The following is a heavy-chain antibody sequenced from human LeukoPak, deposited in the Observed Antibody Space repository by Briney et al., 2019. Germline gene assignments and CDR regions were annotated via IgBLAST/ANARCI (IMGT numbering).Heavy chain of an antibody. CDR3: APQEDCSSTSCQFDY. J-gene: IGHJ4*02. D-gene: IGHD2-2*01. V-gene: IGHV3-30*03. CDR2: ISYDGSNK. CDR1: GFTFSSYG. Sequence: GRSLRLSCAASGFTFSSYGMHWVRQAPGKGLEWVAVISYDGSNKYYADSVKGRFTISRDNSKNTLYLQMNSLRAEDTAVYYCAPQEDCSSTSCQFDYWGQGTLVTVSS.